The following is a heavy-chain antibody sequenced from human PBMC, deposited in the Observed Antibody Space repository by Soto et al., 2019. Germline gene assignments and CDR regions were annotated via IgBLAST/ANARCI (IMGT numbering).Heavy chain of an antibody. CDR1: GFTFSSYS. CDR2: ISSSSSTI. V-gene: IGHV3-48*02. Sequence: PGGSLRLSCAASGFTFSSYSMNWVRQAPGKGLEWVSYISSSSSTIYYADSVKGRFTISRDNAKNSLYLQMNSLRDEDTAVYYCARDITIFGVVITNWFDPWGQGTLVTVSS. J-gene: IGHJ5*02. D-gene: IGHD3-3*01. CDR3: ARDITIFGVVITNWFDP.